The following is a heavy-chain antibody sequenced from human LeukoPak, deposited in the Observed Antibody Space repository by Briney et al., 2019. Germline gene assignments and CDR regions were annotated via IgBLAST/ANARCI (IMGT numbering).Heavy chain of an antibody. V-gene: IGHV5-51*01. Sequence: PGESLKISCKGSGYSFTSYWIGWVRQMPGKGLEWMGNIYPGDSDTRYSPSFQGQVTISADKSISTAYLQWSSLKASDTAMYYCASSRNVVVPAALNAFDIWGQGTMVTVSS. J-gene: IGHJ3*02. CDR1: GYSFTSYW. D-gene: IGHD2-2*01. CDR2: IYPGDSDT. CDR3: ASSRNVVVPAALNAFDI.